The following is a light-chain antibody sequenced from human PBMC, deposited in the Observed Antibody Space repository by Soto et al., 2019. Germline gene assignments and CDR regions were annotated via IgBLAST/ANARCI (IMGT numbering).Light chain of an antibody. V-gene: IGLV1-40*01. Sequence: QSVLAQPPSVSGAPGQKVTISCTGSSSNIGAGYDLHWYQQLPGTAPKLLLYGNSNRPSGVPDRFSGSKSGTSASLAITGLQAEDEADSYCQSYDSSLSAYVFGTGT. CDR2: GNS. J-gene: IGLJ1*01. CDR3: QSYDSSLSAYV. CDR1: SSNIGAGYD.